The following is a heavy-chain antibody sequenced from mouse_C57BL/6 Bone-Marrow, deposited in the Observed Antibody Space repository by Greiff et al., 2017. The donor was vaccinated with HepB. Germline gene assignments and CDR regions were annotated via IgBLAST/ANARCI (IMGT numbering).Heavy chain of an antibody. CDR2: INPSTGGT. CDR1: GYSFTGYY. CDR3: AITTVTGY. J-gene: IGHJ2*01. V-gene: IGHV1-42*01. D-gene: IGHD1-1*01. Sequence: EVQLQESGPELVKPGASVKISCKASGYSFTGYYMNWVKQSPEKSLEWIGEINPSTGGTTYNQKFKAKATLTVDKSSSTAYMQLSSLTSEDSAVYYCAITTVTGYWGQGTTLTVSS.